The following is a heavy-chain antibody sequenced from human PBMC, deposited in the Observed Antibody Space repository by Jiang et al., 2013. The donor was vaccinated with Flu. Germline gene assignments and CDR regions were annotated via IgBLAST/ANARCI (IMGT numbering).Heavy chain of an antibody. Sequence: GSGLVKPSQTLSLTCTVSGGSISSGGYYWSWIRQHPGKGLEWIGYIYYSGSTYYNPSLKSRVTISVDTSKNQFSLKLSSVTAADTAVYYCARALSTVTTRGEFDYWGQGTLVTGLL. D-gene: IGHD4-17*01. V-gene: IGHV4-31*03. J-gene: IGHJ4*02. CDR3: ARALSTVTTRGEFDY. CDR2: IYYSGST. CDR1: GGSISSGGYY.